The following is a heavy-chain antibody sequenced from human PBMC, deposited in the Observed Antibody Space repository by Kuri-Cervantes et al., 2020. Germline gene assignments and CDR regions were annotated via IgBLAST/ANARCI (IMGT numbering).Heavy chain of an antibody. D-gene: IGHD4-17*01. J-gene: IGHJ6*02. CDR1: GFSFSSNG. CDR2: IWYDGSNK. CDR3: ARNNDYGDYDAYYYYGMDV. V-gene: IGHV3-33*08. Sequence: GGSLRLSCAASGFSFSSNGMHWVRQAPGKGLEWVAVIWYDGSNKYYADSVKGRFTISRDNSKNTLYLQMNSLRDEDTAVYYCARNNDYGDYDAYYYYGMDVWGQGTTVTVSS.